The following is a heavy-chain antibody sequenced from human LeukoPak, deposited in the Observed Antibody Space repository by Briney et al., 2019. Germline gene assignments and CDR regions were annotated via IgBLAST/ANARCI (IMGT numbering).Heavy chain of an antibody. CDR1: GFTFSSYE. J-gene: IGHJ3*02. D-gene: IGHD4-23*01. CDR2: ISSSGSTI. V-gene: IGHV3-48*03. Sequence: PGGSLRLSCAASGFTFSSYEMNWVRQAPGKGLEWVSYISSSGSTIYYADSVKGRFTISRDNAKNSLYLQMNSLRAEDTAVYYCARPHDYGGIEDAFDIWGQGTMVTVSS. CDR3: ARPHDYGGIEDAFDI.